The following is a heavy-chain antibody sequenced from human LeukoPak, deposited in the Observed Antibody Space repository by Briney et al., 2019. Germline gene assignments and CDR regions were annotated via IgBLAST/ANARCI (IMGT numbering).Heavy chain of an antibody. V-gene: IGHV3-21*01. CDR3: ARVGDSGYCSSTSCYTDY. CDR2: ISSSSSYI. CDR1: GFTFSSYS. J-gene: IGHJ4*02. Sequence: GGSLRLSCAASGFTFSSYSMNWVRQAPGKGLEWASSISSSSSYIYYADSVKGRFTISRDNAKNSLYLQMNSLRAEDTAVYYCARVGDSGYCSSTSCYTDYWGQGTLVTVSS. D-gene: IGHD2-2*02.